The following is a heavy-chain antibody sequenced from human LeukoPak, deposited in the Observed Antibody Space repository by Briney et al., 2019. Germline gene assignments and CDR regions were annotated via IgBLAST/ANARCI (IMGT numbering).Heavy chain of an antibody. CDR3: ASWSSLDAFDI. J-gene: IGHJ3*02. V-gene: IGHV4-59*01. Sequence: PSETLSLTCSVSDDSITIYYWTWIRQPPGKGLELIGYIDHTGTTNYNPSLKSRVTISVDTSKNQFSLKLSSVTAADTAVYYCASWSSLDAFDIWGQGTMVTVSS. CDR1: DDSITIYY. CDR2: IDHTGTT. D-gene: IGHD3-3*01.